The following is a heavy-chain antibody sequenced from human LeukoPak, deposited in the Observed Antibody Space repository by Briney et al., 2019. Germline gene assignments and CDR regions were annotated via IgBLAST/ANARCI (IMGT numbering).Heavy chain of an antibody. J-gene: IGHJ3*02. V-gene: IGHV3-21*03. CDR2: ISSSSSYI. CDR3: ARVDNWNYGDAFDI. CDR1: GFTFSSYS. Sequence: GGSLRLSCAASGFTFSSYSMNWVRQAPGKGLEWVSSISSSSSYIYYADSVKGRFTISRDNAKNSLYLQMNILRAEDTAVYYCARVDNWNYGDAFDIWGQGTMVTVSS. D-gene: IGHD1-7*01.